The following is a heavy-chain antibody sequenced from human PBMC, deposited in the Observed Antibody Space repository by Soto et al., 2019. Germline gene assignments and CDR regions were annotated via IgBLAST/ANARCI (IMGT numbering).Heavy chain of an antibody. CDR3: AGARGYCISTSCGDAFDI. CDR1: GGSISSGGYS. J-gene: IGHJ3*02. Sequence: QLQLQESGSGLVKPSQTLSLTCAVSGGSISSGGYSWSWIRQPPGKGLEWIGYTYHSGSTYYNPSLKSRVTISVDRSKNQFSLKLSSVTAADTAVYYCAGARGYCISTSCGDAFDIWGQGTMVTVSS. D-gene: IGHD2-2*01. V-gene: IGHV4-30-2*01. CDR2: TYHSGST.